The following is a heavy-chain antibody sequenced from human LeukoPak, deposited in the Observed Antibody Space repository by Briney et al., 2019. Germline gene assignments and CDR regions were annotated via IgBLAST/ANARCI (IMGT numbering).Heavy chain of an antibody. V-gene: IGHV1-2*02. CDR2: INPNSGGT. J-gene: IGHJ6*02. D-gene: IGHD3-10*01. Sequence: ASVKVSCKASGYTFTGYYMHWVRQAPGQGLEWMGWINPNSGGTNYAQKFQGRVTMTRDMSISTAYMELSRLRSDDTAVYYCARDPPGGYYGMDVWGQGPTVTVSS. CDR1: GYTFTGYY. CDR3: ARDPPGGYYGMDV.